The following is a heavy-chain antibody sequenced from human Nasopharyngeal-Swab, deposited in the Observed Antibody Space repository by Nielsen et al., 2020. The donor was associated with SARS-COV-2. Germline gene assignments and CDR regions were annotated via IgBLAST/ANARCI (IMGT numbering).Heavy chain of an antibody. CDR3: ARDRWYYYDSSGEID. J-gene: IGHJ4*02. CDR1: GFTFSSYW. CDR2: IKQDGSEK. Sequence: GESLKISYAASGFTFSSYWMSWVRQAPGKGLEWVANIKQDGSEKYYVDSVKGRFTISRDNAKNSLYLQMNSLRDEDTAVYYCARDRWYYYDSSGEIDWGQGTLVTVSS. V-gene: IGHV3-7*01. D-gene: IGHD3-22*01.